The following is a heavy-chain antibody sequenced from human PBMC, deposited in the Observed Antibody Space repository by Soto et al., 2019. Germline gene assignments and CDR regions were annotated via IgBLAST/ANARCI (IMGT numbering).Heavy chain of an antibody. CDR2: IYHSGST. V-gene: IGHV4-30-2*01. CDR3: ARGSYYYDSSGYSRPYGMDV. D-gene: IGHD3-22*01. Sequence: PSETLSLTCAVSGGSISSGGYSWSWIRQPPGKGLEWIGYIYHSGSTYYNPSLKSRVTISVDRSKNQFSLKLSSVTAADTAVYYCARGSYYYDSSGYSRPYGMDVWGQGTTVTVSS. J-gene: IGHJ6*02. CDR1: GGSISSGGYS.